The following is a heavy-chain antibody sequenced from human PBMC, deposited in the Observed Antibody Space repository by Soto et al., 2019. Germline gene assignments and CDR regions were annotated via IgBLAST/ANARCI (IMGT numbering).Heavy chain of an antibody. V-gene: IGHV4-31*03. CDR3: ATYGSGTYKPTTFDY. J-gene: IGHJ4*02. D-gene: IGHD3-10*01. CDR1: GGSISSGGYY. Sequence: XVQLQESGXXXVKPSQTLSLTCTVSGGSISSGGYYWSWIRQHPGKGLEWIGYIYYSGSTYYNPSLKSRVTISVDTSKNQFSLKLSSVTAADTAVYYCATYGSGTYKPTTFDYWGQGTLVTVSS. CDR2: IYYSGST.